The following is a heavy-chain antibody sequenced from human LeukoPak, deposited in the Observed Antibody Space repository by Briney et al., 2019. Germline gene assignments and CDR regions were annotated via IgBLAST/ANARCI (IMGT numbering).Heavy chain of an antibody. CDR1: GYSISSGYY. D-gene: IGHD2-2*01. Sequence: PSETLSLTCAVSGYSISSGYYWGWLRQPPEEGLEWFGSIYHSGSTYYNPSLKSRVTISVDTSKNKFSLKLRSVTAADTAVYYFARLIRGFVQLRPRFNWFDPWGQGALVTVSS. V-gene: IGHV4-38-2*01. CDR3: ARLIRGFVQLRPRFNWFDP. CDR2: IYHSGST. J-gene: IGHJ5*02.